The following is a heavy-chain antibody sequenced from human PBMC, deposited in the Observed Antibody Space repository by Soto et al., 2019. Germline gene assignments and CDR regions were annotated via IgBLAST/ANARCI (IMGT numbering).Heavy chain of an antibody. CDR3: ARDLSARAAF. D-gene: IGHD6-25*01. CDR2: IRDKVHSYTT. Sequence: PGGSLRLSCAASGFTFSDSAMHWVRQAPGKGLEWVGRIRDKVHSYTTEYAASVKGRFTISRDDSKNSLYLQMDSLKTEDTAIYYCARDLSARAAFWGQGTQVTVSS. J-gene: IGHJ4*02. CDR1: GFTFSDSA. V-gene: IGHV3-72*01.